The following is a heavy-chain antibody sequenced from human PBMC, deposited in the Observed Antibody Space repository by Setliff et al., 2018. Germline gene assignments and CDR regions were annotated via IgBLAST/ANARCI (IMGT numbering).Heavy chain of an antibody. CDR2: INPNSGGT. CDR1: GYTFTGYY. J-gene: IGHJ4*02. Sequence: PSVKVSCKAHGYTFTGYYMHWVRQAPGQGLEWMGWINPNSGGTNYAQKFQGWVNMTRDTSISTAYMELSRLRSDDTAVYYCARRRYYYDSSGYRWGGFYFDYWGQGTLVTVSS. V-gene: IGHV1-2*04. CDR3: ARRRYYYDSSGYRWGGFYFDY. D-gene: IGHD3-22*01.